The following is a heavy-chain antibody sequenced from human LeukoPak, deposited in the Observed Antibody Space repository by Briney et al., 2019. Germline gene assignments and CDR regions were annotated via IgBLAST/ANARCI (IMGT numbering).Heavy chain of an antibody. Sequence: ASVKVSCKASGYTFTSYHMHWVRQAPEQGLEWMGIINPSGGSTSYAQKFQGRVTMTRDTSTSTVYMELSSLRSEDTAVYYCARGGLPPQEYDFDYWAREPWSPSPQ. V-gene: IGHV1-46*03. CDR2: INPSGGST. D-gene: IGHD3-16*01. CDR3: ARGGLPPQEYDFDY. J-gene: IGHJ4*02. CDR1: GYTFTSYH.